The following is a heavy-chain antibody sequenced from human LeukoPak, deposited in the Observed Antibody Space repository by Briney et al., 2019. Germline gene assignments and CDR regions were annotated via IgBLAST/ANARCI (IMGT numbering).Heavy chain of an antibody. CDR3: ARTKNEYGCDWPFDS. Sequence: SETLSLTCNISDGFITYHYWNWFLQPLGKGLEWIGYIYSSGYHSSWSPKYNPSLQSLVTISLVMSKKHFSLSLNFVTAADTAVYYCARTKNEYGCDWPFDSWGQGTLVTVSS. D-gene: IGHD2-21*02. CDR1: DGFITYHY. CDR2: IYSSGYHSSWSP. J-gene: IGHJ4*02. V-gene: IGHV4-59*08.